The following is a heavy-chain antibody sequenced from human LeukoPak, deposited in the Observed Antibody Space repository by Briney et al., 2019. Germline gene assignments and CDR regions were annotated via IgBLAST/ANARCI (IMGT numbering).Heavy chain of an antibody. J-gene: IGHJ5*02. CDR3: ARGRSSSSFDWFDP. D-gene: IGHD6-6*01. Sequence: SETLSLTCAVYGGSFSGYYWSWIRQPPGKGLEWIGVINHSGSTNYNPSLKSRVTISVDTSKNQFSLKLSSVTAADTAVYYCARGRSSSSFDWFDPWGQGTLVTVSS. V-gene: IGHV4-34*01. CDR1: GGSFSGYY. CDR2: INHSGST.